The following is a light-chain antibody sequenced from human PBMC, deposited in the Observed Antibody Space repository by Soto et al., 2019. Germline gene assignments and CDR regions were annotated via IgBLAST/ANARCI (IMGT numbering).Light chain of an antibody. CDR1: NSNIGNNK. V-gene: IGLV1-44*01. Sequence: QSVLTQPPSASGTPGQRVTISCSGSNSNIGNNKVNWYQQLPGTAPKLLIYQVTNRPSGVSDRFSGSKSGDTASLTISGLQAEDEADYYCTSYTAFSTDILFGGGTKLTVL. CDR2: QVT. J-gene: IGLJ2*01. CDR3: TSYTAFSTDIL.